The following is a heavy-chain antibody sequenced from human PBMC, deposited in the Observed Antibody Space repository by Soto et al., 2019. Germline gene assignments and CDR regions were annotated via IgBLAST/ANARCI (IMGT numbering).Heavy chain of an antibody. CDR2: IYYSGST. D-gene: IGHD3-22*01. V-gene: IGHV4-61*01. CDR1: GGSVNTGSYY. Sequence: QVQLQESGPGLMKTSETLSLTCTVSGGSVNTGSYYWSWIRQPPGKGLEWIGYIYYSGSTNDNAYLKSRVTISVDTSKNQFSLRLTSVAAADAALYYCARVKYSYDSSGYFLDAIDVWGKGTMVTVSS. J-gene: IGHJ3*01. CDR3: ARVKYSYDSSGYFLDAIDV.